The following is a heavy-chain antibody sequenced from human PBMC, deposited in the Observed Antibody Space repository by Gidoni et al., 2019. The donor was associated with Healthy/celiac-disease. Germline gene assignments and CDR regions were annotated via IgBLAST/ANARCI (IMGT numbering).Heavy chain of an antibody. CDR1: GFTFSSYA. CDR2: ISGSGGST. CDR3: AKDREQWLSSFDY. J-gene: IGHJ4*02. Sequence: EVQLLESGGGLVQPGGPLRLSCAASGFTFSSYAMRWVRQAPGKGLEWVSAISGSGGSTYYADSVKGRFTISRDNSKNTLYLQMNSLRAEDTAVYYCAKDREQWLSSFDYWGQGTLVTVSS. V-gene: IGHV3-23*01. D-gene: IGHD6-19*01.